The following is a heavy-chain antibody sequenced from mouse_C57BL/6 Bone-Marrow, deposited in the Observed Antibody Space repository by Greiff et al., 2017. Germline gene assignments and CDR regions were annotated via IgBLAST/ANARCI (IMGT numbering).Heavy chain of an antibody. D-gene: IGHD2-3*01. J-gene: IGHJ2*03. CDR1: GYTFTSYG. CDR3: ARKRDGYYSYYFDS. V-gene: IGHV1-81*01. CDR2: IYPRSGNT. Sequence: VQLQQSGAELARPGASVKLSCKASGYTFTSYGISWVKQRTGQGLEWIGEIYPRSGNTYYNEKFKGKATLTADKSSSTAYMELRSLTSEDSAVYFCARKRDGYYSYYFDSWGQGTSLTVSS.